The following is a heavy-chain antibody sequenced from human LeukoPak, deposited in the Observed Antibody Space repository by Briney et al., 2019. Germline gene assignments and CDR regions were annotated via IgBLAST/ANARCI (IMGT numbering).Heavy chain of an antibody. Sequence: PGGSLRLSCAASGFTFSSDWMHWVRQAPGKGLVWVSRTNSDGSITSYADSVKGRFTISRDNAKITLYLQMNSLRAEDTAVYYCARALGSPLDYWGQGTLVTVSS. CDR1: GFTFSSDW. CDR3: ARALGSPLDY. CDR2: TNSDGSIT. V-gene: IGHV3-74*03. J-gene: IGHJ4*02. D-gene: IGHD1-26*01.